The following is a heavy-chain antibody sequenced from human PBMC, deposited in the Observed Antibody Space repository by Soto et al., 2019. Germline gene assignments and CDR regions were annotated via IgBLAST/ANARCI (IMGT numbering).Heavy chain of an antibody. Sequence: GGSLRLSCAASGFTFSDYYMSWIRQAPGKGLEWVSYISSSSSYTNYADSVKGRFTISRDNAKNSLYLQMNGLRAEDTAVYYCARKVAGPNWFDPWGQGTLVTVSS. J-gene: IGHJ5*02. CDR2: ISSSSSYT. CDR1: GFTFSDYY. CDR3: ARKVAGPNWFDP. D-gene: IGHD6-13*01. V-gene: IGHV3-11*06.